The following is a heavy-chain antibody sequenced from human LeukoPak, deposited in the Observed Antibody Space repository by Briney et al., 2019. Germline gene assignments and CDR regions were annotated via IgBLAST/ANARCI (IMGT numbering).Heavy chain of an antibody. V-gene: IGHV3-30*01. CDR1: SSDP. D-gene: IGHD2-2*01. J-gene: IGHJ5*02. CDR2: ISHNGSPK. Sequence: GGSLRLSYAASSSDPMHWVRQAPGRGLEWVGVISHNGSPKYYGDSVKGRFTISRDDSKNTLHLQMDSMRIEDSAVYYCARGESVAMGSIDLWGQGTLVTVSS. CDR3: ARGESVAMGSIDL.